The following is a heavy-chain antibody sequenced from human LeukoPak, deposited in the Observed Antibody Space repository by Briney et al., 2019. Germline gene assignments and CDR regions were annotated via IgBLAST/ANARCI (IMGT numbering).Heavy chain of an antibody. D-gene: IGHD4-17*01. V-gene: IGHV3-74*01. CDR1: GFTFSSYW. Sequence: QPGGSLRLSCAASGFTFSSYWMHWVRQAPGKGLVWVSRINSDGSSTSYADSVKGRFTISRDNAKNTLYLQMNSLRAEDTAVYYCAKDRGKHAGDYDYWGQGTLVTVSS. CDR2: INSDGSST. J-gene: IGHJ4*02. CDR3: AKDRGKHAGDYDY.